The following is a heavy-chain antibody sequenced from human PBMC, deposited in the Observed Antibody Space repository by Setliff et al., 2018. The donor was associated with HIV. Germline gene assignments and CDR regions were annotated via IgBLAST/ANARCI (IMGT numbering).Heavy chain of an antibody. D-gene: IGHD3-16*02. V-gene: IGHV7-4-1*02. CDR3: ARDRYGASFDS. CDR2: INMYTANP. Sequence: ASVKVSCKASGYTFTTYAINWVRQAPGQGLEWMGWINMYTANPSYAQGFTVRFVFSLDTSVSTAYLQISSLEAEDTALYYCARDRYGASFDSWGQGTLVTVSS. CDR1: GYTFTTYA. J-gene: IGHJ4*02.